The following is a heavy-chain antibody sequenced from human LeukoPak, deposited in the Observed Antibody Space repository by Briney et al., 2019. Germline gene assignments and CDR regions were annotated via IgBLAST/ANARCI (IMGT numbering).Heavy chain of an antibody. Sequence: SETLSLTCTVSGGSISSYYWSWIRQPAGKGLEWIVRIYTSGSTNYNPSLKSRVTMSVDTSKNQFSLKLSSVTAADTAVYYCAGGSNYYDSSGYYDYWGQGTLVTVSS. CDR3: AGGSNYYDSSGYYDY. CDR1: GGSISSYY. V-gene: IGHV4-4*07. CDR2: IYTSGST. D-gene: IGHD3-22*01. J-gene: IGHJ4*02.